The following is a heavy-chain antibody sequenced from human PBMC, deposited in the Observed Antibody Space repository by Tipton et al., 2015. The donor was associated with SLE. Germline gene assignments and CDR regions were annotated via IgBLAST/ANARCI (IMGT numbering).Heavy chain of an antibody. CDR3: AKSSPGGSTWYANPFDL. Sequence: GSLRLSCEASGFSLSNYAMNWVRQAPGKGLEWVSVISYTGGSTYYADSVKGRFTISRDNSKSTLDLQMDSLRAEDTALYFCAKSSPGGSTWYANPFDLWGQGTLVTVSS. J-gene: IGHJ4*02. V-gene: IGHV3-23*01. CDR2: ISYTGGST. CDR1: GFSLSNYA. D-gene: IGHD6-13*01.